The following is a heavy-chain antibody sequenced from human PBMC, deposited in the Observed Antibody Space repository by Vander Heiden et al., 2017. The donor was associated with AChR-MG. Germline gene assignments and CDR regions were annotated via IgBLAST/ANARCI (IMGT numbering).Heavy chain of an antibody. D-gene: IGHD4-17*01. CDR2: IFYTVST. J-gene: IGHJ3*02. V-gene: IGHV4-59*01. CDR1: GGSISSDY. CDR3: ARGNYGGLGAFDI. Sequence: QVQLQESGPGLGRPSETLSLACTVSGGSISSDYWSLIRQPPGKGLEWIGYIFYTVSTNCNPSLKSRVTILVDTSKNQFSLKLSSVTAADTAVYYCARGNYGGLGAFDIWGQGTMVTVSS.